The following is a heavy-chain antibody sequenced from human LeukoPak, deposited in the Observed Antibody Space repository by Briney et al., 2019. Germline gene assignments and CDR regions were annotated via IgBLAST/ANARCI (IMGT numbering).Heavy chain of an antibody. CDR3: ASRYYYDSSGYFLY. J-gene: IGHJ4*02. Sequence: SETLSLTSTVSFNSIRSSSYYWGWIRQFPGKGLEWIGYIYYTGSTYYSSSLKSRVTISVYTSNNQFSLRLNSVTAADTAVYYCASRYYYDSSGYFLYWGQGTLVTVSS. D-gene: IGHD3-22*01. CDR1: FNSIRSSSYY. V-gene: IGHV4-39*01. CDR2: IYYTGST.